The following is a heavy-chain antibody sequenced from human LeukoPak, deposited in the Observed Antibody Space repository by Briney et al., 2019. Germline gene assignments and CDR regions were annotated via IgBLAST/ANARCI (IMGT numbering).Heavy chain of an antibody. CDR2: INPSSTSI. Sequence: GGSLRLSCAASGFTFSDYSINWVRQAPGKGLEWVSSINPSSTSIYYADAVKGRFTISRDNAKSSLYLQMNSLRAEDTAQYYCARLRRNSDRSGYYYFYNYGGQGIQVTVSS. V-gene: IGHV3-21*01. CDR3: ARLRRNSDRSGYYYFYNY. CDR1: GFTFSDYS. D-gene: IGHD3-22*01. J-gene: IGHJ4*02.